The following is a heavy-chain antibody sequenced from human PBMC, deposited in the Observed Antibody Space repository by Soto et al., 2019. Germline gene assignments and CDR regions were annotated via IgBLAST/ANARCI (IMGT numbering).Heavy chain of an antibody. D-gene: IGHD3-10*01. J-gene: IGHJ4*02. CDR2: IYYSGST. CDR3: ARVGGFGATTIDY. V-gene: IGHV4-30-4*01. CDR1: GGSISSGNYY. Sequence: QVQLQESGPGLVKPSQTLSLTCTVSGGSISSGNYYWSWIRQPPGKGLEWIGYIYYSGSTYYNPCLKSRVTISVDTSKNQYSVKLSSVTAADTAVYYCARVGGFGATTIDYWGQGTLVTVSS.